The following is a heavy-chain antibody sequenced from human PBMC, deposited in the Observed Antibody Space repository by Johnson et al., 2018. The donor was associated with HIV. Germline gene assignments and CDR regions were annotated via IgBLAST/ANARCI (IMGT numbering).Heavy chain of an antibody. CDR3: ARSPYGGMGRWAFDI. J-gene: IGHJ3*02. CDR2: TWYDGSNQ. D-gene: IGHD4-23*01. V-gene: IGHV3-33*01. Sequence: QVQLVESGGGVVQPGRSLRLSCAASGFTFSTYGMHWVRQAPGKGLEWVAVTWYDGSNQYYADSVKGRFSISRDNSKNTLYLQMNSLRAEDTAVYYCARSPYGGMGRWAFDIWGQGTMVTVSS. CDR1: GFTFSTYG.